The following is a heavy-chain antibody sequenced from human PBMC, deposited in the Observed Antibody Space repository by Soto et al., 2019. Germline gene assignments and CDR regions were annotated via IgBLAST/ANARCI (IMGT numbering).Heavy chain of an antibody. CDR1: VFSLSTSGMC. CDR3: ARIPLVAAALEYYYYYGMDV. J-gene: IGHJ6*02. CDR2: IDWDDDK. Sequence: SGPTLVNPPQTLTLTCTFSVFSLSTSGMCVSWIRQPPGKALEWLALIDWDDDKYYSTSLKTRLTISKDTSKNQVVLTMTNMDPVDTATYYWARIPLVAAALEYYYYYGMDVWGQGTTVTVSS. V-gene: IGHV2-70*01. D-gene: IGHD6-13*01.